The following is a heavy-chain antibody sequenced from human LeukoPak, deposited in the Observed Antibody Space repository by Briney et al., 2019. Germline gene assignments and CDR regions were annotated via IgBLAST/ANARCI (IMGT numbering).Heavy chain of an antibody. Sequence: PSETLSLTCSVSGGSISSDNYYWSWIRQPAGKGLEWIGRIYTSGSTNYNPSLKSRVTISRDTSKNQFSLRLSSVTAADTAVYYCAREGYSSSSGYFQYWGQGALVTVSS. CDR2: IYTSGST. V-gene: IGHV4-61*02. CDR1: GGSISSDNYY. CDR3: AREGYSSSSGYFQY. D-gene: IGHD6-6*01. J-gene: IGHJ1*01.